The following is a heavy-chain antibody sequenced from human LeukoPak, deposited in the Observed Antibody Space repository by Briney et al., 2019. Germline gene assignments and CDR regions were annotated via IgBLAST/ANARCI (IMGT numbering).Heavy chain of an antibody. Sequence: ASVKVSCKASGYTFTGYYMHWVRQAPGQGLEWMGWINPNSGGTNYAQKFQGRVTMTRDTSISTAYMELSRLRSDDTAVYYCARANSVPYYYDSSGYSAPYYLDYWGQGTLVTVSS. J-gene: IGHJ4*02. CDR1: GYTFTGYY. V-gene: IGHV1-2*02. D-gene: IGHD3-22*01. CDR2: INPNSGGT. CDR3: ARANSVPYYYDSSGYSAPYYLDY.